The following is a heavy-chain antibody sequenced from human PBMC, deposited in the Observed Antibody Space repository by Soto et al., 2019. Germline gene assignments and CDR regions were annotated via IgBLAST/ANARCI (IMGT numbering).Heavy chain of an antibody. J-gene: IGHJ4*02. Sequence: PSETLSLTCSVSGGSISSAGYFWSWIRQHPGKGLEWIGHIYCSGSAYYSPSLKSRVTISVETSKNQFSLNLSSVTAADAAVYYCARIRSGNHPDNWGQGTLVTVSS. CDR1: GGSISSAGYF. V-gene: IGHV4-31*03. D-gene: IGHD4-4*01. CDR3: ARIRSGNHPDN. CDR2: IYCSGSA.